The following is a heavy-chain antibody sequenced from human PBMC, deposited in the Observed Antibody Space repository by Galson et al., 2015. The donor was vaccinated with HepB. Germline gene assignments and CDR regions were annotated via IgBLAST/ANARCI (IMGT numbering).Heavy chain of an antibody. CDR1: GFTFSSYA. Sequence: SLRLSCAASGFTFSSYAMHWVRQAPGKGLEWVAVISYDGSNKYYADSVKGRFTISRDNSKNTLYLQMNSLRAEDTAVYYCARESATGTHIDNWFDPWGQGTLVTVSS. J-gene: IGHJ5*02. D-gene: IGHD3-9*01. CDR3: ARESATGTHIDNWFDP. V-gene: IGHV3-30-3*01. CDR2: ISYDGSNK.